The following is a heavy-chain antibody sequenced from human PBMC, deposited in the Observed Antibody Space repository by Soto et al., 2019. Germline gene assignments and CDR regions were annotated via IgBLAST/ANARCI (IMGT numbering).Heavy chain of an antibody. CDR2: IYYSGST. D-gene: IGHD4-4*01. CDR1: GGSISSYY. V-gene: IGHV4-59*01. CDR3: ARGRTVKKWFDP. J-gene: IGHJ5*02. Sequence: SETLSLTCTVSGGSISSYYWSWIRQPPGKGLEWIGYIYYSGSTNYNPSLKSRVTISVDTSKNQFSLKLSSVTAADTAVYYCARGRTVKKWFDPWGQGTLVTVSS.